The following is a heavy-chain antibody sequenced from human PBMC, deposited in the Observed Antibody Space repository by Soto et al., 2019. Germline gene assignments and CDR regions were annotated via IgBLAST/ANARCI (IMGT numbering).Heavy chain of an antibody. J-gene: IGHJ5*02. CDR3: ARVWERNWFDP. D-gene: IGHD1-26*01. CDR1: GGTFSSYA. V-gene: IGHV1-69*13. Sequence: ASVKVSCKASGGTFSSYAISWVRQAPGQGLEWMGGIIPIFGTTNYAQKLQGRVTMTADESTSTAYMELSSLRSEDTAVYYCARVWERNWFDPWGQGTLVTVSS. CDR2: IIPIFGTT.